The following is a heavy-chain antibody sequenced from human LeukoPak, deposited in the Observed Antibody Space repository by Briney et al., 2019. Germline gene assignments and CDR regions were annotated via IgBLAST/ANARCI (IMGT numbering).Heavy chain of an antibody. CDR3: ARQTGSLDFDY. Sequence: KPSETLSLTCTVSGASISRSYYYWGWIRQPPGKGLEWIGSLSYDGSSYYNASLNSRVTIFVDISENQFSLKLNSVTAADTAVYYCARQTGSLDFDYWGQGTLVTVSS. CDR2: LSYDGSS. D-gene: IGHD2-15*01. CDR1: GASISRSYYY. J-gene: IGHJ4*02. V-gene: IGHV4-39*01.